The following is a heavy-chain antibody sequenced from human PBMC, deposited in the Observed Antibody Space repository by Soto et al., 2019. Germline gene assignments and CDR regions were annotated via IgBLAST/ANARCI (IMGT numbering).Heavy chain of an antibody. Sequence: QVHLQESGPGLVKSSETLSLTCSVSGGPINSNYWNWIRQPAGKGLEWIGRVHVSGDTNYNPSLSSRVTMSVDRSTNQFSLKLTSVNAADTAIYYCARELQGPLGWYGPWGQGTLVSVSS. CDR2: VHVSGDT. J-gene: IGHJ5*02. V-gene: IGHV4-4*07. CDR3: ARELQGPLGWYGP. CDR1: GGPINSNY. D-gene: IGHD4-4*01.